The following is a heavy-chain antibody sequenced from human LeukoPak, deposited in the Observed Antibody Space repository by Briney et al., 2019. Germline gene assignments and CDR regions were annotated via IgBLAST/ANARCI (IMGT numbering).Heavy chain of an antibody. V-gene: IGHV4-39*07. J-gene: IGHJ3*02. Sequence: SETPSVTCSVSLGSITSDNYFCGWIRQPPGKGLEWMADILNGDTTYYTTSLKSRLTISVDTSENPSSMKLISVTPADTAVYYCAREYLCSGGTCSAEVFDIWGQGTGVTVSS. CDR3: AREYLCSGGTCSAEVFDI. D-gene: IGHD2-15*01. CDR1: LGSITSDNYF. CDR2: ILNGDTT.